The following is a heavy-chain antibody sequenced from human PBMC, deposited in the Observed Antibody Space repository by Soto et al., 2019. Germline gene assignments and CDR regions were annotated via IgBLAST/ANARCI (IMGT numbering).Heavy chain of an antibody. CDR2: ISGSGVST. D-gene: IGHD6-19*01. J-gene: IGHJ4*02. Sequence: GSSLRLSCAASGFTLSSYDMNWVRQAPGKGLEWVLAISGSGVSTYYADSVKGRFTISRDNSKNTVYLQMNSLRAEDTAAYYCAKSAGAGTFGYWGQGTLVTVSS. CDR1: GFTLSSYD. CDR3: AKSAGAGTFGY. V-gene: IGHV3-23*01.